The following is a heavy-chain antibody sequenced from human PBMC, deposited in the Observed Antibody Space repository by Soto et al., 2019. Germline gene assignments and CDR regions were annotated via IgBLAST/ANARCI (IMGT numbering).Heavy chain of an antibody. V-gene: IGHV1-8*01. J-gene: IGHJ6*02. CDR1: GYTFTSYD. CDR2: MNPNSGNT. CDR3: ARAAYYXFWSGYYPPYYYYGMDV. Sequence: AASVKVSCKASGYTFTSYDINWVRQATGQGLEWMGWMNPNSGNTGYAQKFQGRVTMTRNTSISTAYMELSSLRSEDTAVYYCARAAYYXFWSGYYPPYYYYGMDVWGPGTTVTVSS. D-gene: IGHD3-3*01.